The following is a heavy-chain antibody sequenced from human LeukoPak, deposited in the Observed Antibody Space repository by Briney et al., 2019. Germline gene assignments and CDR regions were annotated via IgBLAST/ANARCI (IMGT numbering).Heavy chain of an antibody. CDR1: GISFRDAW. J-gene: IGHJ6*03. D-gene: IGHD6-13*01. Sequence: GGSLRLSCAVSGISFRDAWMRWVLEAPGKEIESVVRIKSESDAGTTDYAPPVKDKFIISRDDTINTLYLQMRSLKTEASATYYCATDNGHAYTSSGFGYYFYYMDVWGRGTTVTVSS. CDR3: ATDNGHAYTSSGFGYYFYYMDV. CDR2: IKSESDAGTT. V-gene: IGHV3-15*01.